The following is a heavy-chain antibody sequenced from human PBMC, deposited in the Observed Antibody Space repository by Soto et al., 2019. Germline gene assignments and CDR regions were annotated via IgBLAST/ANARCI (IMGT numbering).Heavy chain of an antibody. CDR3: ARRCSSGSFYRVFDY. D-gene: IGHD2-15*01. CDR2: IYYSGST. J-gene: IGHJ4*02. Sequence: SESLSLTCTVSGGSISSYYWSGIRQTQGKGLEWIGYIYYSGSTNYNPSLKSRVTISVDTSKNQFSLKLSSVTAADTAVYYCARRCSSGSFYRVFDYWGQGTLVTVSS. CDR1: GGSISSYY. V-gene: IGHV4-59*08.